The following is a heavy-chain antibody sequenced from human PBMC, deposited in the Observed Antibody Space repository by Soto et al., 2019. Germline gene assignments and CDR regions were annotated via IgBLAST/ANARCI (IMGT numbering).Heavy chain of an antibody. Sequence: PSETLSLTCTVSGASISSYYWSWIRQPPGKGLEWIGYVYYSGSTNYNPSLKSRVTISVDTSKNQSSLKLSSVTAADTAMYYCARDTTPSLWGQGTLVTVSS. CDR2: VYYSGST. V-gene: IGHV4-59*01. J-gene: IGHJ4*02. D-gene: IGHD1-1*01. CDR3: ARDTTPSL. CDR1: GASISSYY.